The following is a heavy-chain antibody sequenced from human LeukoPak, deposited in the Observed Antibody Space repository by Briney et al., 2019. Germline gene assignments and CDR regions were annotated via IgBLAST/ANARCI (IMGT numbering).Heavy chain of an antibody. CDR3: ARGGLEPVDY. D-gene: IGHD5-24*01. CDR2: INTDGSTT. J-gene: IGHJ4*02. Sequence: GGSLRLSCTVSGFTFSSYWMHWVRQAPGMGLVWVSRINTDGSTTSYADSVKGRFTISRDNAKNTLYLQVNSLRVEDTAVYYCARGGLEPVDYWGQGTLVTVSS. V-gene: IGHV3-74*01. CDR1: GFTFSSYW.